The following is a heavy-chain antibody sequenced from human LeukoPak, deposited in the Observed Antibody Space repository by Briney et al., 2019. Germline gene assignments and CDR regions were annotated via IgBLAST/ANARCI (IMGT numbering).Heavy chain of an antibody. V-gene: IGHV3-11*01. CDR1: GFSFSDNY. J-gene: IGHJ5*02. D-gene: IGHD3-10*01. CDR2: ISGGASTI. CDR3: ARGAGLLRVPVGH. Sequence: GGSLRLFCVVSGFSFSDNYMTWIRQAPGKGLEWVSFISGGASTIYYADSVKGRFTISRDNTKNSVFLQMTSLRVDDTAVYYCARGAGLLRVPVGHWGQGTLVTVAS.